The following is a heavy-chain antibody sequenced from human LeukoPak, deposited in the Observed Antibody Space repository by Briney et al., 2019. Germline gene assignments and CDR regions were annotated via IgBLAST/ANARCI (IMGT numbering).Heavy chain of an antibody. CDR1: GYTFTSYG. D-gene: IGHD3-10*01. CDR3: ASGVGIFPPFTMRPPANDY. CDR2: INPNSGGT. J-gene: IGHJ4*02. Sequence: GASVKVSCKASGYTFTSYGISWVRQAPGQGLEWMGWINPNSGGTNYAQKFQGRVTMTRDTSISTAYMELSRLRSDDTAVYYCASGVGIFPPFTMRPPANDYWGQGTLVTVSS. V-gene: IGHV1-2*02.